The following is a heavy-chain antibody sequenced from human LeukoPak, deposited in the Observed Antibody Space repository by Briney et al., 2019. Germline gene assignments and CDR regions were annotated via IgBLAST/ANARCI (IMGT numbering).Heavy chain of an antibody. Sequence: SETLSLTCSVSGGSISSLYWSWIRQPPGKGLEWIGYIYYTRSTNYNPSLKSRVTMFVDMSKNQFSLRLSSVTAADTAVYYCARHRAYSSSSPFDYWGQGTLVTVSS. J-gene: IGHJ4*02. CDR1: GGSISSLY. V-gene: IGHV4-59*08. CDR2: IYYTRST. CDR3: ARHRAYSSSSPFDY. D-gene: IGHD6-6*01.